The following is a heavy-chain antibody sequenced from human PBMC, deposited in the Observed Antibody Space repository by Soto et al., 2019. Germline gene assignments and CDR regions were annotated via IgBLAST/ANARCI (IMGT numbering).Heavy chain of an antibody. D-gene: IGHD2-21*01. Sequence: QITLEESGPTLVKPTQTLTLTCSFSGFSLGDFGEGVGWVRQPPGEALEWLALIYWNDDERYNPSLESRLTISKDTSKNQVVLTMTNMDPLDTATYHCAHEPGCCGSSGTWGQGTLVTVSS. CDR1: GFSLGDFGEG. J-gene: IGHJ5*02. CDR3: AHEPGCCGSSGT. CDR2: IYWNDDE. V-gene: IGHV2-5*01.